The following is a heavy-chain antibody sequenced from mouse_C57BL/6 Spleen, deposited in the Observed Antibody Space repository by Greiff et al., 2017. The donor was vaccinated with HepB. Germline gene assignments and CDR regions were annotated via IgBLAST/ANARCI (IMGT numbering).Heavy chain of an antibody. V-gene: IGHV1-15*01. CDR2: IDPETGGT. J-gene: IGHJ4*01. CDR3: TSSYYCSGAMDY. D-gene: IGHD1-1*01. Sequence: VQLQESGAELVRPGASVTLSCKASGYTFTDYEMHWVKQTPVHGLEWIGAIDPETGGTAYNQKFKGKAILTADTSSSTAYMGLRSLTSVDSAVYYCTSSYYCSGAMDYWGQRTSVTVSS. CDR1: GYTFTDYE.